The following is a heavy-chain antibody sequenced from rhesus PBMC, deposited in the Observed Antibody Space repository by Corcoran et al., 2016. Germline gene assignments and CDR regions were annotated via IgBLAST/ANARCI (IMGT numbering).Heavy chain of an antibody. D-gene: IGHD2-21*01. CDR2: IYGSSGST. J-gene: IGHJ5-1*01. Sequence: QVQLQESGPGLVTPSETLSLTCAVSGGSFSSYWWGWFRQPPGQGLEGNGSIYGSSGSTEYNPALKSRATISRDTSKNHFSLKLTSVTAADTAVYYCARRPVLVVVATNRFDVWGPGVLVTVSS. V-gene: IGHV4-160*01. CDR1: GGSFSSYW. CDR3: ARRPVLVVVATNRFDV.